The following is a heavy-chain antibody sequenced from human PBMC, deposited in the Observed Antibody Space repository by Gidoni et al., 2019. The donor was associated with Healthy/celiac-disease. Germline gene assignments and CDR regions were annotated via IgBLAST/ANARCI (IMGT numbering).Heavy chain of an antibody. CDR2: ISSSSSTI. J-gene: IGHJ5*02. Sequence: EVQLVESGGGLVQPGGSLRLSCAASGFTFSSYSMNWVRQAPGKGLEWVSYISSSSSTIYYADSVKGRFTISRDNAKNSLYLQMNSLRAEDTAVYYCARDSGYNKANWFDPWGQGTLVTVSS. V-gene: IGHV3-48*01. CDR1: GFTFSSYS. CDR3: ARDSGYNKANWFDP. D-gene: IGHD1-20*01.